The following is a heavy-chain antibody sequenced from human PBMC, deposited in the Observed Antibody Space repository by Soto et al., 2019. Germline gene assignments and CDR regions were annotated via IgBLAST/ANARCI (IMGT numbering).Heavy chain of an antibody. CDR2: IDWDDDK. Sequence: SGPTLVNPTQTLTLTRTFSGFSLSTSGMCVSWIRQPLGKALEWLARIDWDDDKYYSTSLKTRLTISKDTSKNQVVLTMTNMDPVDTATYYCARIHNPGSGWYVGYYGMDVWGQGTTVTVSS. CDR1: GFSLSTSGMC. J-gene: IGHJ6*02. CDR3: ARIHNPGSGWYVGYYGMDV. V-gene: IGHV2-70*11. D-gene: IGHD6-19*01.